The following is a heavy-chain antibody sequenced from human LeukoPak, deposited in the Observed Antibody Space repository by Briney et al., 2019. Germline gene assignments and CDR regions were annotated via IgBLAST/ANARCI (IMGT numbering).Heavy chain of an antibody. Sequence: SETLSLTCTVSGGSVSSGSYYWGWIRQPPGKGLEWIGSIYYSGSTYYNPSLKSRVTISVDTSKNQFSLKLSSVTAADTAVYYCARVVHEVDSSGYGLLLFDYWGQGTLVTVSS. CDR1: GGSVSSGSYY. V-gene: IGHV4-39*01. CDR2: IYYSGST. CDR3: ARVVHEVDSSGYGLLLFDY. D-gene: IGHD3-22*01. J-gene: IGHJ4*02.